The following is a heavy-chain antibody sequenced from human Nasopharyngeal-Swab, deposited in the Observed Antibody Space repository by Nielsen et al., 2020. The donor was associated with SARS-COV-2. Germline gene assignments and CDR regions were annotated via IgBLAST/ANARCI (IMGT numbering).Heavy chain of an antibody. J-gene: IGHJ6*02. CDR2: FDPEDGET. D-gene: IGHD2-15*01. Sequence: ASVKVSCKVSGYTLTELSMHWVRQAPGKGLEWMGGFDPEDGETIYAQKFQGRVTMTEDTSTDTAYMELSSLRSEDTVVYYCATRGYCSGGSCYSLYYYYGMDVWGQGTTVTVSS. CDR3: ATRGYCSGGSCYSLYYYYGMDV. V-gene: IGHV1-24*01. CDR1: GYTLTELS.